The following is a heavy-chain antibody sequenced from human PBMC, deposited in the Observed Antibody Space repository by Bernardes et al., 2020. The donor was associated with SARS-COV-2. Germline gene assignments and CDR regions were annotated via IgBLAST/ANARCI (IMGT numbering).Heavy chain of an antibody. V-gene: IGHV4-61*08. CDR3: ARDVRGGTLDY. D-gene: IGHD2-15*01. J-gene: IGHJ4*02. CDR2: IYYNGNT. CDR1: GSSVSSGGYY. Sequence: LSLTCTVSGSSVSSGGYYWSWIRQPPGKGLEWVGFIYYNGNTNYNPSLKSRVTISVDTSKNQLSLKLTSVTAADTAVYYCARDVRGGTLDYWGQGTPVTVSS.